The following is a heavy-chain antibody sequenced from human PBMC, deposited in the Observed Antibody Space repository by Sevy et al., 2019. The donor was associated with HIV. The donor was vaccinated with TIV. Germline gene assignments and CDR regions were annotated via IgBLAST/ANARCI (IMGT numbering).Heavy chain of an antibody. D-gene: IGHD2-2*01. V-gene: IGHV3-23*01. Sequence: GGSLRLSCAASGFTFSSYAMSWVRQAPGKGLEWVSGISDSGGSTYYADSVKGRFTISRDNSKNTLYLQMNSLRAEDTAVYYCAKDTCSSSNCYYQDAFDIWGQGTMVTVSS. CDR2: ISDSGGST. CDR1: GFTFSSYA. J-gene: IGHJ3*02. CDR3: AKDTCSSSNCYYQDAFDI.